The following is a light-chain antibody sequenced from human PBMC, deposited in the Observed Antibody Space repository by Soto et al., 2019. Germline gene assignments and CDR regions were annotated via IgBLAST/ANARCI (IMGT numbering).Light chain of an antibody. CDR3: SSYTSSSALDVV. J-gene: IGLJ2*01. Sequence: QSALTQPASVSGSPGQSITISCTGTSSDVGGYKYVSWYQQHPGKAPKLMIYEVYNRASGVSDRFSGSKSGNTASLTISGLQAEDEADYYCSSYTSSSALDVVFGGGTKLAV. CDR2: EVY. V-gene: IGLV2-14*01. CDR1: SSDVGGYKY.